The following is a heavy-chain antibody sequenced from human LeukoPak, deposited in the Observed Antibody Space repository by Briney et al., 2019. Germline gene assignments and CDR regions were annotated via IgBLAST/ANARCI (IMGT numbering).Heavy chain of an antibody. D-gene: IGHD6-13*01. CDR2: INHSGST. Sequence: SETLSLTCAVYGGSFSGYYWSWICQPPGKGLEWIGEINHSGSTNYNPSLKSRVTISVDTSKNQFSLKLSSVTAADTAVYYCARGIAAAGTRFDPWGQGTLVTVSS. CDR1: GGSFSGYY. CDR3: ARGIAAAGTRFDP. J-gene: IGHJ5*02. V-gene: IGHV4-34*01.